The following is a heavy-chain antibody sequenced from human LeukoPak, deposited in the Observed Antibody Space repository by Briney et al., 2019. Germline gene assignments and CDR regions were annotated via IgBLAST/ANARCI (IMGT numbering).Heavy chain of an antibody. CDR3: AKPYKYYDSSGSGPRKNVGDY. CDR1: GFTFSSYA. D-gene: IGHD3-22*01. J-gene: IGHJ4*02. V-gene: IGHV3-23*01. Sequence: PGGSLRLSCAASGFTFSSYAMSWVRQAPGKGLEWVSAISGSGGSTYYADSVKGRFTISRDNSKNTLYLQMNSLRAEDTAVYYCAKPYKYYDSSGSGPRKNVGDYWGQGTLVTVSS. CDR2: ISGSGGST.